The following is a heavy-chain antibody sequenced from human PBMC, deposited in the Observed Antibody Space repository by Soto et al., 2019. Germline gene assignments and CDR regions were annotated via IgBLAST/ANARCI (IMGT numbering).Heavy chain of an antibody. Sequence: VNVYCKGAGYTCTSYEINWLRQATGQGLEWMGWMNPNSGNTGYAQKFQGRVTMTRNTSISTAYMELSSLRSEDTATYYCVRGRYGSEIHWGQGTKVTVSS. CDR2: MNPNSGNT. J-gene: IGHJ4*02. D-gene: IGHD3-10*01. CDR3: VRGRYGSEIH. CDR1: GYTCTSYE. V-gene: IGHV1-8*01.